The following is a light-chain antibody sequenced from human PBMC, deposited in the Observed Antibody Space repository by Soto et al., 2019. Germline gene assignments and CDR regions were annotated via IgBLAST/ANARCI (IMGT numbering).Light chain of an antibody. CDR1: SSNIGINT. CDR3: ATWDDRLTAWV. V-gene: IGLV1-44*01. CDR2: TDN. Sequence: QSVLTQPPSASGTPGQRVTISCSGSSSNIGINTVNWYQQVPGTAPKLLIYTDNQRPSGVPDRFSGSKSGTSASLAISGLQSEDEGDYYCATWDDRLTAWVFGGGTKLTVL. J-gene: IGLJ3*02.